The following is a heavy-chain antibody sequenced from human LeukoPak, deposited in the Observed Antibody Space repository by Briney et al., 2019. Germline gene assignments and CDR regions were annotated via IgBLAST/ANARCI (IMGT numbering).Heavy chain of an antibody. CDR2: IYYSGGT. J-gene: IGHJ5*02. CDR1: GGSISSYY. V-gene: IGHV4-59*01. CDR3: ASSGAIAVAAPRWFDP. D-gene: IGHD6-19*01. Sequence: SETLSLTCTVSGGSISSYYWSWIRQPPGKGLEWIGYIYYSGGTNYNPSLKSRVTISVDTSKNQFSLKLNSVTAADTAVYYCASSGAIAVAAPRWFDPWGQGTLVTVSS.